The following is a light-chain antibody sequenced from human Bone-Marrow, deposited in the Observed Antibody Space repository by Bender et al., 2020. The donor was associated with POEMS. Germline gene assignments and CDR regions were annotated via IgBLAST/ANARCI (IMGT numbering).Light chain of an antibody. J-gene: IGLJ3*02. CDR1: TLQNDF. CDR2: KDT. CDR3: HTADRREFSWV. Sequence: SSELTQPPSVSVSPGQTARITCSGDTLQNDFAYWYQQKPGQASVMVIYKDTQRPSGIPERFSASSSGTTGILTITGVQAGVEADCQWHTADRREFSWVFGGGTKMTVL. V-gene: IGLV3-25*02.